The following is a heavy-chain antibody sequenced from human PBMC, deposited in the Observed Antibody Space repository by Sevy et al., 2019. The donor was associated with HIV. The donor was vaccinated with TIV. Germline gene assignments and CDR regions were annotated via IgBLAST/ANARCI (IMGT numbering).Heavy chain of an antibody. CDR3: ARGARGTLPSFYYYTLNV. D-gene: IGHD1-1*01. Sequence: GESLKISCKGSGYSFATYWIAWVRQMPGKGREWMGIIYPDDSDTRYSPSFQGQVTISADKSISTAYLQWSTLKAYDTAKYYCARGARGTLPSFYYYTLNVWGQGTTVTVSS. CDR2: IYPDDSDT. V-gene: IGHV5-51*01. CDR1: GYSFATYW. J-gene: IGHJ6*02.